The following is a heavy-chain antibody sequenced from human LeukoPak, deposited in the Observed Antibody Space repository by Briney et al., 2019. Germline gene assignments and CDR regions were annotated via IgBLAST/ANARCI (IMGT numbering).Heavy chain of an antibody. CDR2: IHSSGYT. V-gene: IGHV4-4*09. CDR3: AKRQAATSGSYDWFAP. Sequence: SETLSLTCTVSGGSISGSYWSWIRQPPGQGLEWIAYIHSSGYTNYNPSLKSRLTISVDTSKNQFSLKVTSVTAADTAMYYCAKRQAATSGSYDWFAPWGQGTLVTVSS. J-gene: IGHJ5*02. CDR1: GGSISGSY. D-gene: IGHD1-26*01.